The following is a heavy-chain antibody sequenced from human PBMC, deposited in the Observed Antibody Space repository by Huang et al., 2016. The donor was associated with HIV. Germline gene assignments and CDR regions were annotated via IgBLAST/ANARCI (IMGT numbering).Heavy chain of an antibody. J-gene: IGHJ4*02. V-gene: IGHV3-21*06. CDR2: IPSRSIDV. Sequence: EVQLVETGGGLVKPGGSLRLSCAASGFAFITYNMAWVRQAAGKGLGWGATIPSRSIDVYEADSGKGRCTISRDNAKNLVYLQMKSLRVDDTAVYYCARETTRGVSRGLDYWGRGTLVTVSS. CDR3: ARETTRGVSRGLDY. CDR1: GFAFITYN. D-gene: IGHD3-10*01.